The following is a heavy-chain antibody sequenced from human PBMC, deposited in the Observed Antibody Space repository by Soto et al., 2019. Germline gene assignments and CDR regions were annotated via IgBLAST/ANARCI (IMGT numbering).Heavy chain of an antibody. J-gene: IGHJ4*02. CDR3: AKTPGVITVITSFDH. V-gene: IGHV3-23*01. Sequence: SSVASWLTSKNHALAWVRKDPGKGLEWVSAISGSGASTYDADSVKGRFTISRDNSNNTLYLQMNSLRAEDTAVYYCAKTPGVITVITSFDHWGQGNPVTVSS. D-gene: IGHD3-16*01. CDR1: WLTSKNHA. CDR2: ISGSGAST.